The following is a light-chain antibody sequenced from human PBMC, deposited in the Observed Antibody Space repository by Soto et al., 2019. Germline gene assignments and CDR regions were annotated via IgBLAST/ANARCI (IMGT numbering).Light chain of an antibody. V-gene: IGKV3-15*01. CDR1: QSVSSN. CDR2: GAS. Sequence: EIVMTQSPATLSVSPGERATLSCRASQSVSSNLAWYQQKPGQAPRLLIYGASTRATGIPARFSGSGSGTDFTLKISRVEAEDVGVYYCMQGTHWPPITFGQGTRLEIK. CDR3: MQGTHWPPIT. J-gene: IGKJ5*01.